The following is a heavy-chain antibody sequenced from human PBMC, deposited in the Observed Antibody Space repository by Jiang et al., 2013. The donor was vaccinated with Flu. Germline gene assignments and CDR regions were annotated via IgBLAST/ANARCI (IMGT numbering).Heavy chain of an antibody. CDR1: GYTFTSYA. CDR3: ARSTFSWGQWLVLCDY. V-gene: IGHV7-4-1*02. Sequence: QSGSELKKPGASVKISCKASGYTFTSYAMNWVRQAPGQGLEWMGWINTNTGNPTYAQGFTGRFVFSLDTSVSTAYLQISSLKAEDTAVYYCARSTFSWGQWLVLCDYWGQGTLVTVSS. CDR2: INTNTGNP. J-gene: IGHJ4*02. D-gene: IGHD6-19*01.